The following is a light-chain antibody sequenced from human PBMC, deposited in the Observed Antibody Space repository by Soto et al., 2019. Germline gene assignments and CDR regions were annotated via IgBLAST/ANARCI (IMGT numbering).Light chain of an antibody. V-gene: IGKV3-11*01. CDR1: QSVSSY. J-gene: IGKJ5*01. CDR3: QQYNNWPIT. CDR2: DAS. Sequence: EIFLTQAPATLSLSPVERATLSCMASQSVSSYLAWYQQKPGQAPRLLIYDASNRATGIPARFSGSGSGTEFTLTISSLQSEDFAVYYCQQYNNWPITFGQGTRLEIK.